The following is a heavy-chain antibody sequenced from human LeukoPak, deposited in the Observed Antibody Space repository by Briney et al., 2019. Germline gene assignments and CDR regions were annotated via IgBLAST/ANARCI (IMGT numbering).Heavy chain of an antibody. J-gene: IGHJ4*02. V-gene: IGHV1-2*02. CDR3: ARGYALYSGRYIDFDY. Sequence: ASVKVSCKASGYTFTGHYMHWVRQAPGPGLEWMGWINPNNGGTNYAQKFQGRVTMTRDTSISTAYMELSRLRSDDTAVYYCARGYALYSGRYIDFDYWGQGTLVTVSS. CDR2: INPNNGGT. CDR1: GYTFTGHY. D-gene: IGHD1-26*01.